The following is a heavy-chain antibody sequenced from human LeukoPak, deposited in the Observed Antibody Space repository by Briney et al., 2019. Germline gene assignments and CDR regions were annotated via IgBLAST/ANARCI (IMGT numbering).Heavy chain of an antibody. V-gene: IGHV3-30*18. CDR3: AKEATVNTADHFDY. Sequence: GGSLRLSCAASGFTFRSYGMQWVRQAPGKGLEWVAVISYNGIVKYYADSVKGRFTISRDNSKGTLYLQMNSLRAEDSALYYCAKEATVNTADHFDYWGQGTLVTVSS. CDR1: GFTFRSYG. CDR2: ISYNGIVK. D-gene: IGHD4-17*01. J-gene: IGHJ4*02.